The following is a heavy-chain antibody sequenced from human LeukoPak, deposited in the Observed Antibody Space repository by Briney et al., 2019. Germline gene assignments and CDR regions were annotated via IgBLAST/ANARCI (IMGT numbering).Heavy chain of an antibody. D-gene: IGHD3-3*01. CDR3: ARDHAGGYDFSNGFDP. Sequence: SVKVSCKASGGTFSSYTISWVRQAPGQGLEWMGRIIPILGIANYAQKFQGRVTITADKSTSPAYMELSTPRSEDTAVYYCARDHAGGYDFSNGFDPWGQGTLVTVSS. CDR1: GGTFSSYT. J-gene: IGHJ5*02. V-gene: IGHV1-69*04. CDR2: IIPILGIA.